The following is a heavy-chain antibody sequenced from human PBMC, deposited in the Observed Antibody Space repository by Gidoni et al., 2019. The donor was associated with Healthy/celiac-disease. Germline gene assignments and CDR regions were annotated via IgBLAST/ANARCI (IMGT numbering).Heavy chain of an antibody. V-gene: IGHV1-24*01. CDR1: GYTLTELS. J-gene: IGHJ6*02. Sequence: VQLVQSGSAVKKPGASVKVSCKVSGYTLTELSMHWVRQAPGKGLEWMGGFDPEDGETIYAQKFQGRVTMTEDTSTDTAYMELSSLRSEDTAVYYCATAYDSSGYYSYCMDVWGQGTTVTVSS. CDR3: ATAYDSSGYYSYCMDV. D-gene: IGHD3-22*01. CDR2: FDPEDGET.